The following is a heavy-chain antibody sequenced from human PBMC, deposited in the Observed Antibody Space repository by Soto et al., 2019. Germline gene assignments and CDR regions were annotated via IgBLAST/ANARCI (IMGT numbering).Heavy chain of an antibody. CDR3: AKDLKDDSSGYSGVFDY. D-gene: IGHD3-22*01. J-gene: IGHJ4*02. Sequence: DVQLVESGGGLVQPGRSLRLSCAASGFTFDDYAMHWVRQAPGKGLEWVSGISWNSGSIGYADSVKGRFTISRDNAKNSLYLQMNSLRAEDTALYYCAKDLKDDSSGYSGVFDYWGQGTLVTVSS. CDR1: GFTFDDYA. V-gene: IGHV3-9*01. CDR2: ISWNSGSI.